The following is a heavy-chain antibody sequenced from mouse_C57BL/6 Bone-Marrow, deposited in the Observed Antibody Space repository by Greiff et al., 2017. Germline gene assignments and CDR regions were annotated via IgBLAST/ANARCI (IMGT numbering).Heavy chain of an antibody. J-gene: IGHJ3*01. CDR1: GYTFTSYW. Sequence: QVQLQQPGAELVKPGASVKLSCKASGYTFTSYWMHWVKQRPGQGLEWIGMIHPNSGSTNYNEKFKSKATLTVDKSSSTAYMQLSSLSSEDSAVYYCASTNPAWFAYWGKGTLVTVSA. CDR3: ASTNPAWFAY. CDR2: IHPNSGST. D-gene: IGHD1-3*01. V-gene: IGHV1-64*01.